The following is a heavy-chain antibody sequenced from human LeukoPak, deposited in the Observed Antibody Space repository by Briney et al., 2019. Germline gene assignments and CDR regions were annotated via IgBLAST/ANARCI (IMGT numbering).Heavy chain of an antibody. Sequence: GGSLRLSCAASGFTFTSYAMSWVRQAPGKRLEWVSVISGSGGSTFYADSVKGRFTISRDNSKNTLYLQMNSLRAEDAALYYCAKCLNSGWWFDYWGQGTLVTVSS. CDR2: ISGSGGST. J-gene: IGHJ4*02. V-gene: IGHV3-23*01. D-gene: IGHD6-19*01. CDR1: GFTFTSYA. CDR3: AKCLNSGWWFDY.